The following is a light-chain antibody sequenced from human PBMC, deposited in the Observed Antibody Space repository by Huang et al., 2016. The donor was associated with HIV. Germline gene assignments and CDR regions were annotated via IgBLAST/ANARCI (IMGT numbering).Light chain of an antibody. J-gene: IGKJ2*01. Sequence: VMTQSPLSLPVPPGESASISCRSSQSLRHRNGLNYLDWYLQKPGQSPQLLIHLGSSRASGVPDRFSGGGSGTDFSLNISRVEAEDAGIYYCMEALQTPYTFGQGTKLEIK. CDR2: LGS. CDR3: MEALQTPYT. V-gene: IGKV2-28*01. CDR1: QSLRHRNGLNY.